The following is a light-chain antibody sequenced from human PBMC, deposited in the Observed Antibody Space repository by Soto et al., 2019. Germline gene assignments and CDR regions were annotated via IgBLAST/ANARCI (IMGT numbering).Light chain of an antibody. J-gene: IGKJ4*01. CDR1: QSISSNY. CDR3: QQYGYPQLT. Sequence: EIVLTQSPCTLSLSPGETVTLSCRASQSISSNYVAWFQHKPGQAPRLLIYGASSRAPGIPERFSGSGSGKDFSLTINRLEPEDSAVFYCQQYGYPQLTFGGGTKVEIK. V-gene: IGKV3-20*01. CDR2: GAS.